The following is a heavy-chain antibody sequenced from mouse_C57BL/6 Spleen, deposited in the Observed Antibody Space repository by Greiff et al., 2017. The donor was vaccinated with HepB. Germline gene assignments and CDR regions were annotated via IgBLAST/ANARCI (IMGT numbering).Heavy chain of an antibody. CDR1: GFTFSDYG. D-gene: IGHD4-1*01. CDR2: ISSGSSTI. J-gene: IGHJ2*01. Sequence: EVKLMESGGGLVKPGGSLKLSCAASGFTFSDYGMHWVRQAPEKGLEWVAYISSGSSTIYYADTVKGRFTISRDNAKNTLFLQMTSLRSEDTAMYYGASNWDGGAYWGQGTTLTVSS. V-gene: IGHV5-17*01. CDR3: ASNWDGGAY.